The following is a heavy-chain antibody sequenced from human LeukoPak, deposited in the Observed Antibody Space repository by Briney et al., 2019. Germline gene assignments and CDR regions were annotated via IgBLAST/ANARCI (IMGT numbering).Heavy chain of an antibody. Sequence: SETLSLTCTVSGGSISSSSYYWGWIRQPPGKGLEWIGSIYYSGSTYYNPSLKSRVTISVDTSKNQFSLKLSSVTAADTAVYYCARHQGIFTSWGQGTLVTVSS. CDR3: ARHQGIFTS. CDR1: GGSISSSSYY. CDR2: IYYSGST. V-gene: IGHV4-39*01. J-gene: IGHJ5*02. D-gene: IGHD6-13*01.